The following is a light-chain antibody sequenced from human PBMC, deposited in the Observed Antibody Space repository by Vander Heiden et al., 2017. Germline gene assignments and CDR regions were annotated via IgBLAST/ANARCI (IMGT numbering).Light chain of an antibody. CDR3: QQCNSTPRT. CDR1: QSSSAD. CDR2: DAS. Sequence: VLPPSATTLSLSRGERATLSCRASQSSSADLAWYQQKPGQAPRLLIYDASNRATGIPDRFSGSGSGTDFTLTISRLEAEDFAVYYCQQCNSTPRTFGEGTKVEIK. V-gene: IGKV3-11*01. J-gene: IGKJ2*01.